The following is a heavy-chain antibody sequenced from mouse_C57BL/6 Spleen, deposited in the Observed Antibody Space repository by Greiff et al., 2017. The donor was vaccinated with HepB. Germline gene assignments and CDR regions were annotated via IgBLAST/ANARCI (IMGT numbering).Heavy chain of an antibody. V-gene: IGHV1-4*01. J-gene: IGHJ4*01. CDR2: INPSSGYT. D-gene: IGHD1-1*01. CDR1: GYTFTSYT. CDR3: ARYGGSSYYAMDY. Sequence: VKLVESGAELARPGASVKMSCKASGYTFTSYTMHWVKQRPGQGLEWIGYINPSSGYTKYNQKFKDKATLTADKSSSTAYMQLSSLTSEDSAVYYCARYGGSSYYAMDYWGQGTSVTVSS.